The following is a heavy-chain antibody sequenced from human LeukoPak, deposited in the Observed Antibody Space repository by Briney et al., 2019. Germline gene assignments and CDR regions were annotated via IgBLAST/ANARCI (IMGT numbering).Heavy chain of an antibody. D-gene: IGHD5-18*01. Sequence: GASVKVSCKASGGTFSTYAITWVRQAPGQGLEWMGGIIPIFGTANYAQKFQDRVTITTDASTSTVYMELTGLRSEDTAVYYCARTPQHSYYYYNMDVWGKGTTVTVAS. CDR3: ARTPQHSYYYYNMDV. V-gene: IGHV1-69*05. J-gene: IGHJ6*03. CDR1: GGTFSTYA. CDR2: IIPIFGTA.